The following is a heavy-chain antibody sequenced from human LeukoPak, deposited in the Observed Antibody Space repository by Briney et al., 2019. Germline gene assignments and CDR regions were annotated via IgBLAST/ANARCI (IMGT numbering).Heavy chain of an antibody. CDR2: IYYSGST. D-gene: IGHD3-10*01. CDR3: ARLYGSGSTLDY. V-gene: IGHV4-59*01. Sequence: PSETLSLTCTVSGGSISSYYWSWIRQPPGKGLEWIGYIYYSGSTNYNPSLKSRDTISVDTSKNQFSLKLSSVTAADTAVYYCARLYGSGSTLDYWGQGTLVTVSS. CDR1: GGSISSYY. J-gene: IGHJ4*02.